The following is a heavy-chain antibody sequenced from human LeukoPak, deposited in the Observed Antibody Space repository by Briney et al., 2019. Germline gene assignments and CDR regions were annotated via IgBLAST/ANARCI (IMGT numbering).Heavy chain of an antibody. CDR1: GFTFSSYG. CDR2: IRYDGSNK. V-gene: IGHV3-30*02. J-gene: IGHJ4*02. D-gene: IGHD3-22*01. CDR3: AKHLGYYYDTSAGY. Sequence: GGSLRLSCAASGFTFSSYGMHWVRQGPGKGLEWVAFIRYDGSNKYYADSVKGRFTISRDNSKNTLYLQMNSLRAEDTAVYYCAKHLGYYYDTSAGYWGQGTLVTVSS.